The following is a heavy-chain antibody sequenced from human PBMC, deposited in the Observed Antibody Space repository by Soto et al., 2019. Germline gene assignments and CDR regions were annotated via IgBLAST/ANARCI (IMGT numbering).Heavy chain of an antibody. D-gene: IGHD5-12*01. CDR3: ARRGSLRWNWFDP. Sequence: GESLKISCKGSGYSFSSYWIGWVRQMPGKGLEWMGIIYPGDSDTRYSPSFQGQVTISADKSISTAYLQWSSLKASDTAMYYCARRGSLRWNWFDPWGQGTLVTVSS. V-gene: IGHV5-51*01. CDR1: GYSFSSYW. CDR2: IYPGDSDT. J-gene: IGHJ5*02.